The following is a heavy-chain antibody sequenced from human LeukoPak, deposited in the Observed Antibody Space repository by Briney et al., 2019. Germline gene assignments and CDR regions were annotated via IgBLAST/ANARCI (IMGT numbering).Heavy chain of an antibody. CDR2: ISGSGGST. D-gene: IGHD5-18*01. CDR1: GFTFSSYA. J-gene: IGHJ4*02. V-gene: IGHV3-23*01. Sequence: GGSLRLSCAASGFTFSSYAMSWVRQAPGKGLEWVSAISGSGGSTYYADSVKGRFTISRDNSKNTLYLQMNSLRAEGTAVYYCAKDRATAMVNFGFDYWGQGTLVTVSS. CDR3: AKDRATAMVNFGFDY.